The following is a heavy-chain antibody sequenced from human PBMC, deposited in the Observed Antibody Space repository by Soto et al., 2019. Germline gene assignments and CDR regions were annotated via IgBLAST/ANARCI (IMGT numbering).Heavy chain of an antibody. CDR1: GFPFSTFA. V-gene: IGHV3-23*01. D-gene: IGHD6-6*01. Sequence: EVHLLESGGGLVQPGGSLRLSCAASGFPFSTFAMAWVRQAPGKGLEWVAGISDSGVTRDYADSVKGRFTISRDNSKNTVDLQMNSLRADDAAVYFCANIEYSSSSLSGIAGYCGQGTLVTVSS. CDR2: ISDSGVTR. CDR3: ANIEYSSSSLSGIAGY. J-gene: IGHJ4*02.